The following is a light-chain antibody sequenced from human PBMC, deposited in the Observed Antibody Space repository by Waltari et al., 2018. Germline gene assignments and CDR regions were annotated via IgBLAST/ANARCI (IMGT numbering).Light chain of an antibody. CDR3: SSYATRYMVL. CDR2: EVS. CDR1: NNDIGAHNL. Sequence: QSALTQPASVSGSVGQSLSISCTGSNNDIGAHNLVSWYQQYPGKPPKLVIYEVSNRPSGVSNRFSASKSGTTASLTISGLQAEDEAEYFCSSYATRYMVLFGGGTRVTVL. J-gene: IGLJ2*01. V-gene: IGLV2-14*01.